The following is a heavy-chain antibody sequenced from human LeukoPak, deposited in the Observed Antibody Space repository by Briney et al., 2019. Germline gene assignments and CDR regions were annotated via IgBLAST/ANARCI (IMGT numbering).Heavy chain of an antibody. CDR2: ISYDVSNE. J-gene: IGHJ4*02. Sequence: GTSLRLSCAASGFTFSSCGMHWVRQAPGKGLEWVAVISYDVSNEYYADSVKGRFTISRDNSKKMLFLQMDNLGPDDTAVHYCAKDHRVGDSGSYGFDYWGQGTLVTVSS. V-gene: IGHV3-30*18. CDR3: AKDHRVGDSGSYGFDY. CDR1: GFTFSSCG. D-gene: IGHD3-10*01.